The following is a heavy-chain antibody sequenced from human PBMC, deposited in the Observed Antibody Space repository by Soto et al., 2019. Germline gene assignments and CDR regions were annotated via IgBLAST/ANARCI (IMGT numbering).Heavy chain of an antibody. V-gene: IGHV3-23*01. CDR2: ISGSDGRT. CDR3: AKIMSLVESYWYGMDD. Sequence: PGGSLRLSCAASGFIFSNHAMVWVRQAPGKGLESISSISGSDGRTYYKDSVKGRFTISRDNSKNTLYLQMSSLRVEDTAVYYCAKIMSLVESYWYGMDDWGQGTTVTVS. J-gene: IGHJ6*02. CDR1: GFIFSNHA. D-gene: IGHD2-8*02.